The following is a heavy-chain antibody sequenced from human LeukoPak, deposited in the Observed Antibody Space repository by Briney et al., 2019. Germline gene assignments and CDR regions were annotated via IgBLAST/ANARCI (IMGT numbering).Heavy chain of an antibody. J-gene: IGHJ4*02. V-gene: IGHV3-23*01. D-gene: IGHD1-1*01. Sequence: GGSLRLSCAASGFTFSSYAMSWVRQAPGKGLEWVSAISGSGGSTYYADSVKGRFTISRDNSKNTLYLQMNSLRAEDTAVYYCAKEGTTYSRGPYYFDYWGQGTLVTVSS. CDR1: GFTFSSYA. CDR3: AKEGTTYSRGPYYFDY. CDR2: ISGSGGST.